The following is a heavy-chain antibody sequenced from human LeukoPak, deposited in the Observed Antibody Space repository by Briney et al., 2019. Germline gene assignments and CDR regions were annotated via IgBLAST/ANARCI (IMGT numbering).Heavy chain of an antibody. V-gene: IGHV4-39*01. J-gene: IGHJ5*02. D-gene: IGHD6-13*01. Sequence: SETLSLTCSVSGGSISGSSYFWGWIRQPPGKGLEWIGNIYYSGSTYYNPSLKSRVTISVDTSKNQFSLRLSSVTAADTALYYCAVGMDTSSPSADLWGQGTLVTVSS. CDR2: IYYSGST. CDR1: GGSISGSSYF. CDR3: AVGMDTSSPSADL.